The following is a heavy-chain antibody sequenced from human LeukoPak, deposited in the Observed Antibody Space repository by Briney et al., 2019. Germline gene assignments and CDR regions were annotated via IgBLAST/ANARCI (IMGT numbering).Heavy chain of an antibody. CDR2: VHPSGIT. D-gene: IGHD1/OR15-1a*01. CDR1: GXXFXDYY. CDR3: ARGADWNKVGY. Sequence: KASETLSLTCAVXGXXFXDYYLTWIRQPPGKGLEWIGEVHPSGITDSAPSLRSRVTISRDTSKNQFSLKLSSVTAADSAVYYCARGADWNKVGYWGQGTLVTVSS. V-gene: IGHV4-34*01. J-gene: IGHJ4*02.